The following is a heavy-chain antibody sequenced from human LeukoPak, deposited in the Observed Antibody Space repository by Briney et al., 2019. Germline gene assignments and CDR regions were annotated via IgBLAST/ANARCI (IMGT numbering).Heavy chain of an antibody. CDR1: GFSFSSYW. D-gene: IGHD3-10*01. Sequence: GGSLRLSCAASGFSFSSYWMSWVRQAPGKGLEWVANIKQDGREKYYVDSVKGRFTISRDNAKNSLYLQMNSLRAEDTAVYYCARGTATRGYNWFDPWGQGTLVTVSS. J-gene: IGHJ5*02. CDR2: IKQDGREK. V-gene: IGHV3-7*01. CDR3: ARGTATRGYNWFDP.